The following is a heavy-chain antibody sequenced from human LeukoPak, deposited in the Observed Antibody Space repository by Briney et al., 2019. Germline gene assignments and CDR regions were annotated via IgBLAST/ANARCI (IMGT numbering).Heavy chain of an antibody. CDR1: GFAFSTYP. CDR2: ISYDGSNK. CDR3: ASRHYDSGYY. V-gene: IGHV3-30*04. D-gene: IGHD4-17*01. Sequence: GGSLRLSCAASGFAFSTYPVHWVRQAPGKGLEWVAVISYDGSNKYYADSVKGRFTISRDNSKNTLYLQMNSLRAEDTAIYYCASRHYDSGYYWGQGTLVTVSS. J-gene: IGHJ4*02.